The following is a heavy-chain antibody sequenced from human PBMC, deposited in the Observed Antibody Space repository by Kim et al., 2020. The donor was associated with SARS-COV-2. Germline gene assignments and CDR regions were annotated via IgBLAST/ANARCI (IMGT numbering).Heavy chain of an antibody. CDR3: AISPASEVWRNWFDP. CDR2: ISAYNGNT. J-gene: IGHJ5*02. V-gene: IGHV1-18*01. CDR1: GYTFTSYG. D-gene: IGHD2-21*01. Sequence: ASVKVSCKASGYTFTSYGISWVRQAPGQGLEWMGWISAYNGNTNYAQKLQGRVTMTTDTSTSTAYMELRSLRSDDTAVYYCAISPASEVWRNWFDPWGQGTLVTVSS.